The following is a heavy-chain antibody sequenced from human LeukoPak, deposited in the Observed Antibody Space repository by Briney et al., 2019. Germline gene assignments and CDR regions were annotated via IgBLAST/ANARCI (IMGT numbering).Heavy chain of an antibody. CDR3: ARQPNFLRYLDL. D-gene: IGHD2-8*01. J-gene: IGHJ2*01. CDR1: GFPFSDYV. Sequence: GGSLRLSCAASGFPFSDYVMHWVRQAPGKGLEWVSVIRYDGNNKYYADSVKGRFTISRDNSKNTLYQQMNSLESEDTAVYFCARQPNFLRYLDLWGRGTLVTVSS. V-gene: IGHV3-30*19. CDR2: IRYDGNNK.